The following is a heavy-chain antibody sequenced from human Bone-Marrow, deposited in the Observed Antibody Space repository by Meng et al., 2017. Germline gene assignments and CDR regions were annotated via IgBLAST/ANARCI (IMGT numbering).Heavy chain of an antibody. CDR3: ARGSGSPEYCSSTSCYSGGWFDP. J-gene: IGHJ5*02. CDR1: GGSVRGYY. D-gene: IGHD2-2*02. V-gene: IGHV4-34*01. CDR2: INHSGRT. Sequence: QGQRQQWGAGLLKPAETLSLTGAVYGGSVRGYYWSWIRQPPGEGLEWMGEINHSGRTNYTPSLTSRVTISVATSKNQFSLKLSSVTAADTAVYYCARGSGSPEYCSSTSCYSGGWFDPWGQGTLVTVSS.